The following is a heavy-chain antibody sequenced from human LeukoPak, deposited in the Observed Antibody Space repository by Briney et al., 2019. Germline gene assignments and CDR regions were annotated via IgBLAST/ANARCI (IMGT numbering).Heavy chain of an antibody. D-gene: IGHD3-22*01. CDR1: GYTFTGYY. J-gene: IGHJ1*01. CDR3: ARDQGITMIPWAPDQH. Sequence: ATVKVSCKASGYTFTGYYMHWVRQAPGQGLEWMGWINPNSGGTNYAQKFQGRVTMTRDTSISTACMELSRLRSDDTAVYYCARDQGITMIPWAPDQHWGQGTLVTVSS. CDR2: INPNSGGT. V-gene: IGHV1-2*02.